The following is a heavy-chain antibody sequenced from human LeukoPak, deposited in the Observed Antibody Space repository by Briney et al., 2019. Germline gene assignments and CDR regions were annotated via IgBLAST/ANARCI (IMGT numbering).Heavy chain of an antibody. Sequence: PGGSLRLSCAVSGFTVSSNYMSWVRQAPGKGLEWVSVIYSGGSTYYADCVKGRFIISRDNSKNTLLLQMNSLRAEDTAVYYCAGLRGGYCSSDSCYSDCWGQGTLVTVSS. J-gene: IGHJ4*02. CDR1: GFTVSSNY. CDR2: IYSGGST. V-gene: IGHV3-66*02. D-gene: IGHD2-15*01. CDR3: AGLRGGYCSSDSCYSDC.